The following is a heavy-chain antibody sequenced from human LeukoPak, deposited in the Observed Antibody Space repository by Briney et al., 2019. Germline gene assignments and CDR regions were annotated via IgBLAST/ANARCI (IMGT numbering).Heavy chain of an antibody. Sequence: GGSLRLSCAASGFTFRSYGMTWVRQAPGKGLEWVSTISDSGANTSYADYVKGRFTISRANSKNTLYLQMSALRPEDTAVYYCAKSFKYGSGRYYNAFDFWGQGTLVTVSS. CDR2: ISDSGANT. D-gene: IGHD3-10*01. J-gene: IGHJ4*02. CDR1: GFTFRSYG. CDR3: AKSFKYGSGRYYNAFDF. V-gene: IGHV3-23*01.